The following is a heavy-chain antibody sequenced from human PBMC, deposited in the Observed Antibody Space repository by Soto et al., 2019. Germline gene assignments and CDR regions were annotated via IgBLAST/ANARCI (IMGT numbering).Heavy chain of an antibody. D-gene: IGHD2-15*01. CDR3: ARGSERYCSGCSCYEDGMDV. CDR2: INSDRSST. Sequence: EGQLVESRGGLVQPGGSLRLSCAASGFTFSSYWMHWVRQAPWKGLVLVSRINSDRSSTSYADSVKGRFTISRDNAKNTLYLQMNSLRAEDTAVYYCARGSERYCSGCSCYEDGMDVWGQGTTVTVSS. J-gene: IGHJ6*02. CDR1: GFTFSSYW. V-gene: IGHV3-74*01.